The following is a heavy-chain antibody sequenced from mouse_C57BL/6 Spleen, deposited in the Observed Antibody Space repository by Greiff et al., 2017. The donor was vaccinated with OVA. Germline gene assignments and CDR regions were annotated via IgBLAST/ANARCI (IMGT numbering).Heavy chain of an antibody. D-gene: IGHD3-3*01. V-gene: IGHV2-5*01. J-gene: IGHJ4*01. CDR1: GFSLTSYG. CDR3: AKIGESYAMDY. Sequence: VKLVESGPGLVQPSQRLSITCTVSGFSLTSYGVHWVRQSPGKGLEWLGVIWRGGSTDYNAAFMSRLSITKDNSKSQVFFKMNSLQADDTAIYYCAKIGESYAMDYWGQGTSVTVSS. CDR2: IWRGGST.